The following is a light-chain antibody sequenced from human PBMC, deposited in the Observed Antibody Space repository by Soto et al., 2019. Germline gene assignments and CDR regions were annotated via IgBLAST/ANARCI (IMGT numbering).Light chain of an antibody. CDR3: AAWEDSLIGLGVV. V-gene: IGLV1-44*01. CDR2: SNN. J-gene: IGLJ2*01. Sequence: QSVLTQPPSASGTPGQRVTISCYGSSSNIKSNTVSWYQHLPRTAPKLLIYSNNQRPSGVPDRFSASKSGTSASLAISGLQPEDEAQYYCAAWEDSLIGLGVVFGGGTKLTVL. CDR1: SSNIKSNT.